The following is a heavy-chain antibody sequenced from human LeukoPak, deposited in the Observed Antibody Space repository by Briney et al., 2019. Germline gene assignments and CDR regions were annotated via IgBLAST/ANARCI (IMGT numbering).Heavy chain of an antibody. J-gene: IGHJ4*02. Sequence: PSETLSLTCTVSGDSMSAYYWSWIRQPPGKGLEWIAFISYSGTTNYSPSLKSRVTISVDTSKDQFSLKLSSVTAADTAVYYCARGGASSRPFVYWGQGTLVTVSS. CDR2: ISYSGTT. V-gene: IGHV4-59*01. CDR1: GDSMSAYY. CDR3: ARGGASSRPFVY. D-gene: IGHD2-2*01.